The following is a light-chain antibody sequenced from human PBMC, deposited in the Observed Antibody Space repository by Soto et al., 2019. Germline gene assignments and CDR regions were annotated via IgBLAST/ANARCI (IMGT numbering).Light chain of an antibody. CDR2: QDS. CDR3: QAWGSSTVV. Sequence: SYELTQPPSVSVSPGQTASITCSGDKLGDKYSCWYQQKPGQSPVLVIYQDSKRPSGIPERFSGSNSGNTATLTISGTQAMDEADYHCQAWGSSTVVFGGGTKLTVL. J-gene: IGLJ2*01. CDR1: KLGDKY. V-gene: IGLV3-1*01.